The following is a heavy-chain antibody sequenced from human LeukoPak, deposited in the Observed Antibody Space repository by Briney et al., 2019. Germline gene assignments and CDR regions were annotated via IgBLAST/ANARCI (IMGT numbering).Heavy chain of an antibody. CDR2: INHSGRT. CDR1: GGSFSGYY. CDR3: ARGGATPMVLRY. V-gene: IGHV4-34*01. J-gene: IGHJ4*01. D-gene: IGHD5-18*01. Sequence: SETLSLTCAVYGGSFSGYYWSWIRQPPGKGLEWLGEINHSGRTNYNPSLKSRVTISVDTSKNQFSLHLNSVTAADTAVYYCARGGATPMVLRYWGHGNLVTVSS.